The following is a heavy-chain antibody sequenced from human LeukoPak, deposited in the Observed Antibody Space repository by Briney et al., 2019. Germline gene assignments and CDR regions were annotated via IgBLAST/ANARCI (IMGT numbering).Heavy chain of an antibody. V-gene: IGHV4-31*03. Sequence: SEPLSLPCSVSGGSISSGGYEWSWIRQHPGEGLEWIGYIYYSGSTYYDPSLKSRVTISVDTTKNQFSLKLSSVTAADTAVYYCARSGGYYFDYWGQGTLVTVSS. CDR3: ARSGGYYFDY. J-gene: IGHJ4*02. CDR2: IYYSGST. D-gene: IGHD3-10*01. CDR1: GGSISSGGYE.